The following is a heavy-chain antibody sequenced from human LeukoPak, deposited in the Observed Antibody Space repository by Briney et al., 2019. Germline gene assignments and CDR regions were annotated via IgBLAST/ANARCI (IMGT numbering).Heavy chain of an antibody. Sequence: GGSLRFSCAASGCTFSTFAMIWVRQPPGKGLEWVSSIFPSGGEIHYADSVRGRFTISRDNSKSTLSLQMNSLRAEDTAIYYCATYRQVLLPFESWGQGTLVTVSS. J-gene: IGHJ4*02. V-gene: IGHV3-23*01. CDR2: IFPSGGEI. CDR1: GCTFSTFA. D-gene: IGHD2-8*02. CDR3: ATYRQVLLPFES.